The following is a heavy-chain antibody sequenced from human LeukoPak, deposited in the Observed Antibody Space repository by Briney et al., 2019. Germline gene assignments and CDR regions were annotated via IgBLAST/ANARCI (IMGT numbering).Heavy chain of an antibody. CDR1: GFTFSSYA. J-gene: IGHJ4*02. D-gene: IGHD4-23*01. V-gene: IGHV3-23*01. Sequence: PGGSLRLSCAASGFTFSSYAMSWVRQAPGKGLEWVSAISGSGGSTYYADSVKGRFTISRDNSKNTLYLQMDSLGVDDTAIYYCARDGRGGHNDFWGQGTLITVSS. CDR2: ISGSGGST. CDR3: ARDGRGGHNDF.